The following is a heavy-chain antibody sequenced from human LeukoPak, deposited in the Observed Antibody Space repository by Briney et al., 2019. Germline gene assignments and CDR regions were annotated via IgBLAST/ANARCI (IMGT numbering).Heavy chain of an antibody. CDR3: ARGLQENLAWLTAFSAFDI. CDR1: GYTFTGYY. D-gene: IGHD6-19*01. Sequence: VASVKVSCKASGYTFTGYYMHWVRQAPGQGLEWMGWINPNSGGTNYAQKFQGRVTMTRDTSISTAYMELSRLRSDDTAVYYCARGLQENLAWLTAFSAFDIWGQGTMVTVSS. V-gene: IGHV1-2*02. CDR2: INPNSGGT. J-gene: IGHJ3*02.